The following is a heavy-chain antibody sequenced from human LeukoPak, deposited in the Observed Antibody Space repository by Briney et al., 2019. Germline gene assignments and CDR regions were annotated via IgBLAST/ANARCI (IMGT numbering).Heavy chain of an antibody. Sequence: PSQTLSLTCTVSGGSISSGGYYWSWIRQHPGKGLEWIGYIYYSGSTYYNPSLKSRVTISVDTSKNQFSLKLSSVTAAGTAVYYCARDRRDGDYGPEGYYYYGMDVWGQGTTVTVSS. D-gene: IGHD4-17*01. V-gene: IGHV4-31*03. CDR3: ARDRRDGDYGPEGYYYYGMDV. J-gene: IGHJ6*02. CDR2: IYYSGST. CDR1: GGSISSGGYY.